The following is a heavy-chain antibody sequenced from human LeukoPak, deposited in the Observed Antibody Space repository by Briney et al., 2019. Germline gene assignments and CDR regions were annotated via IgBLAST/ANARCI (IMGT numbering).Heavy chain of an antibody. V-gene: IGHV3-23*01. Sequence: PGGSLRLSCVASGFTFSNYAMSWVRQAPEKGLDWVSVISGSAHKIRYADSVKGRFTISRDNSENTVYLQMNNLRVEDTAVYYCAKNRLPLNNWGQGTLVTVSS. CDR3: AKNRLPLNN. CDR1: GFTFSNYA. CDR2: ISGSAHKI. J-gene: IGHJ4*02.